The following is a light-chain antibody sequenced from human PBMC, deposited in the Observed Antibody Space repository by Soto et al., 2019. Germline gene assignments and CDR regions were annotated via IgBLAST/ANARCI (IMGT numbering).Light chain of an antibody. CDR1: QSVSSSY. CDR2: GAS. CDR3: QQYGSSPWT. J-gene: IGKJ1*01. V-gene: IGKV3-20*01. Sequence: EIVLTQSPGTLSLSPGERATLSCRASQSVSSSYLACYQQKPGQAPRLRIYGASSRDTGIPDRFSGSGSGTDFNITISSRETEALAVYYCQQYGSSPWTGGQGTKVDIK.